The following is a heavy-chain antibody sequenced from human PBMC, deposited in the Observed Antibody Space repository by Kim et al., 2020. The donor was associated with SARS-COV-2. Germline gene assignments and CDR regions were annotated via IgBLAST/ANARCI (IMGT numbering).Heavy chain of an antibody. D-gene: IGHD3-10*01. V-gene: IGHV4-31*03. Sequence: SETLSLTCTVSGGSISSGGYYWSWIRQHPGKGLEWIGYIYYSGSTYYNPYLKSRVTISVDTSKNQFSLKLSSVTAADTAVYYCARALTMVRGVILSRGGADAFDIWGQGTMVTVSS. CDR1: GGSISSGGYY. J-gene: IGHJ3*02. CDR2: IYYSGST. CDR3: ARALTMVRGVILSRGGADAFDI.